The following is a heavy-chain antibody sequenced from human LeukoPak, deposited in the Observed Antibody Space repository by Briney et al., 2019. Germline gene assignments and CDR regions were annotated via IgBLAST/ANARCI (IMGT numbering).Heavy chain of an antibody. V-gene: IGHV3-30*02. CDR2: IRYDGTNK. CDR3: AKDLTNSDFWSGSFDP. D-gene: IGHD3-3*01. CDR1: GFTFSSYG. Sequence: GGSLRLSCAASGFTFSSYGMHWVRQAPGKGLEWVAFIRYDGTNKYYADSVKGRFTISRDNSKNTLYLQMNSLRAEDTAVYYCAKDLTNSDFWSGSFDPWGQETLVTVSS. J-gene: IGHJ5*02.